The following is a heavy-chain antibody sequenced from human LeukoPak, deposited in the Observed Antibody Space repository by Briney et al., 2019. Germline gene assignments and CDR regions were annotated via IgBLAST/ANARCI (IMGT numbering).Heavy chain of an antibody. D-gene: IGHD5-24*01. J-gene: IGHJ4*02. V-gene: IGHV1-69*05. CDR3: ARRGDGYNQGYFDY. CDR2: IIPIFGTA. Sequence: GASVKVSCKASGYTFTSYDINWVRQATGQGLEWMGGIIPIFGTANYAQKFQGRVTITTDESTSTAYMELSSLRSEDTAVYYCARRGDGYNQGYFDYWGQGTLVTVSS. CDR1: GYTFTSYD.